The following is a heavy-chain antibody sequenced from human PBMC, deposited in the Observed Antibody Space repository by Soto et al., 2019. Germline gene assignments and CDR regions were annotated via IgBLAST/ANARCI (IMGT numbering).Heavy chain of an antibody. J-gene: IGHJ3*02. CDR3: ARDPPVVPAAPGDHDAFDI. V-gene: IGHV3-21*01. D-gene: IGHD2-2*01. CDR1: GFTFSSYS. CDR2: ISSSSSYI. Sequence: PGGSLRLSCAASGFTFSSYSMNWVRQAPGKGLEWVSSISSSSSYIYYADSVKGRFTISRDNAKNSLYLQMNSLRAEDTAVYYCARDPPVVPAAPGDHDAFDIWGQGTMVTVSS.